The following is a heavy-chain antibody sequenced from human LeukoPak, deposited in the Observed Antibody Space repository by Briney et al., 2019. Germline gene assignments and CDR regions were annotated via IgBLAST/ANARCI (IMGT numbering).Heavy chain of an antibody. CDR3: ARAPTAYYYDSSGYDY. CDR1: GFTFSSYA. J-gene: IGHJ4*02. D-gene: IGHD3-22*01. V-gene: IGHV3-30-3*01. CDR2: ISYDGSNK. Sequence: GRSLRLSCAASGFTFSSYAMHWVRQAPGKGLEWVAVISYDGSNKYYADSVKGRFTISRDNSKNTLYLQMNSLRAEDTAVYYCARAPTAYYYDSSGYDYWGQGTLVTVSS.